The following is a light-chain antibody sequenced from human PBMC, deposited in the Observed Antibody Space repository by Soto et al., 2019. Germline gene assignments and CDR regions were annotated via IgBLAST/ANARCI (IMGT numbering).Light chain of an antibody. CDR2: AAS. J-gene: IGKJ5*01. CDR1: QGIRND. V-gene: IGKV1-39*01. CDR3: QQTYATPIT. Sequence: DIQMTQSPSSLSASVGNRVTITCRASQGIRNDLGWYQQKPEKAPKRLIYAASSLQSGVPSRFSGSESGTDFTLTITSLQPEDCATYYCQQTYATPITFGQGTRLEIK.